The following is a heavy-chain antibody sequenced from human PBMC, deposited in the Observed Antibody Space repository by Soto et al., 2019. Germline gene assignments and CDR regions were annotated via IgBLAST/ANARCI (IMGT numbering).Heavy chain of an antibody. CDR2: IYHSGT. CDR3: ARYRREAVAGYTLDN. D-gene: IGHD6-13*01. V-gene: IGHV4-59*01. J-gene: IGHJ4*02. CDR1: GASLSSDY. Sequence: KPSETLSLTCTVSGASLSSDYWSWIRQPPGKGLQWIGYIYHSGTNSNPSLKSRVTMSMDTSKNQFSLNLTSVTAADTAVYYCARYRREAVAGYTLDNWGQGILVTVSS.